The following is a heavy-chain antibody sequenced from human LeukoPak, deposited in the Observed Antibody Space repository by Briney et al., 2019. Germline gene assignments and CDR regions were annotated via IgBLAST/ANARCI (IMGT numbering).Heavy chain of an antibody. CDR2: ISADSITI. CDR3: ARGGGYPGDYGGKLEFDY. J-gene: IGHJ4*02. D-gene: IGHD4-23*01. CDR1: GFTFSFHS. V-gene: IGHV3-48*01. Sequence: GGSLRLSCAASGFTFSFHSMNWVRQAPGKGLEWISYISADSITIYYADSVKGRFTISRDNARNSLFLQMNSLRAEDTAVYYCARGGGYPGDYGGKLEFDYWGQGTLVTVSS.